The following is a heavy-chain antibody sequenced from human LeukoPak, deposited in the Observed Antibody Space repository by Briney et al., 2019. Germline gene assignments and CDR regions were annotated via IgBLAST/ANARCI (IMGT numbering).Heavy chain of an antibody. CDR3: ARAGYDFWSGYPRYYFDY. J-gene: IGHJ4*02. CDR2: IYYRGST. Sequence: SQTLSLTCTVSGGSISSGDYYWSWIRQPPGKGLEWIGYIYYRGSTYYNPSLKSRVTISVDTSKNQFSLKLSSVTAADTAVYYCARAGYDFWSGYPRYYFDYWGQGTLVTVSS. D-gene: IGHD3-3*01. CDR1: GGSISSGDYY. V-gene: IGHV4-30-4*08.